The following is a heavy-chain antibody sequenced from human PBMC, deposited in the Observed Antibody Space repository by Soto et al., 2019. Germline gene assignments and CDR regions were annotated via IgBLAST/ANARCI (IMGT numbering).Heavy chain of an antibody. V-gene: IGHV3-48*02. CDR2: ISSSISTI. CDR3: ASLYGSGTGVAFDI. J-gene: IGHJ3*02. CDR1: GFTFSTYR. D-gene: IGHD3-10*01. Sequence: HPGGSLRLSCAASGFTFSTYRMHWVRQAPGKGLEWVSYISSSISTIYYADSVKGRFTISRDNAKNSLYLQMNSLRDEDTAVYYCASLYGSGTGVAFDIWGQGTMVTVS.